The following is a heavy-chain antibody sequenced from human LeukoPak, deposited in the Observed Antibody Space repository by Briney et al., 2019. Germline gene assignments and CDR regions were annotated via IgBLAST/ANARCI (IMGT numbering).Heavy chain of an antibody. CDR3: AGPMGPAAIFGFDY. V-gene: IGHV3-53*01. Sequence: GGSLRLSCAASGFTVSSNHMSWVRQAPGKGLEWVSIIYSGGSTFYADSVKGRFTISRDNSKNTLYLQMNSLRAEDTAVYYCAGPMGPAAIFGFDYWGQGTLVTVSS. J-gene: IGHJ4*02. D-gene: IGHD2-2*01. CDR2: IYSGGST. CDR1: GFTVSSNH.